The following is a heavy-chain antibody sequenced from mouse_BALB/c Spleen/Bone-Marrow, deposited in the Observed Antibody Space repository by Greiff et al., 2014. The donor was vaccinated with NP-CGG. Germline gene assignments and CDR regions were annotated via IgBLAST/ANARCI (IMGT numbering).Heavy chain of an antibody. J-gene: IGHJ3*01. Sequence: EVQLQQSGAELVKLGASVKLSCTASGFNIKDTYMHWVKQRPEQGLEWIGRIDPANGNIKYDPKFQGKATITADTSSNTAYLQLSSLTSEDTAVYYCAPYYYGRWFANWGQGTLVTVSA. CDR2: IDPANGNI. V-gene: IGHV14-3*02. CDR1: GFNIKDTY. D-gene: IGHD1-1*01. CDR3: APYYYGRWFAN.